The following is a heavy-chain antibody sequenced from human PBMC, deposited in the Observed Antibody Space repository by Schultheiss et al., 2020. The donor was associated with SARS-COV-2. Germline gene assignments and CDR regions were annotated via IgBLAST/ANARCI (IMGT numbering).Heavy chain of an antibody. CDR3: ARGHDYGDYYYGMDV. Sequence: SETLSLTCTVSGGSISSSSYYWSWIRQPPGKGLEWIGEINHSGSTNYNPSLKSRVTISVDTSKNQFSLKLSSVTAADTAVYYCARGHDYGDYYYGMDVWGQGTTVTVSS. J-gene: IGHJ6*02. CDR1: GGSISSSSYY. D-gene: IGHD4-17*01. CDR2: INHSGST. V-gene: IGHV4-39*07.